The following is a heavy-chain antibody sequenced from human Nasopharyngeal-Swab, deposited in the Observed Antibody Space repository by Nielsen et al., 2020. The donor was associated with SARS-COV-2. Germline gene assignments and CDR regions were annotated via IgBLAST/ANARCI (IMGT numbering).Heavy chain of an antibody. CDR2: IYYSGNT. Sequence: WIRQPPGKGLEWIGYIYYSGNTNYNPSLKSRVTISVDTSKNQFSLKLSSVTAADTAVYYCARALRYFDWSGSWWFDPWGQGTLVTVSS. D-gene: IGHD3-9*01. CDR3: ARALRYFDWSGSWWFDP. V-gene: IGHV4-59*01. J-gene: IGHJ5*02.